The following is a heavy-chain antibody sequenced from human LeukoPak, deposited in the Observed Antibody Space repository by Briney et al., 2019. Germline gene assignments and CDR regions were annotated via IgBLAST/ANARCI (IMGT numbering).Heavy chain of an antibody. CDR1: ADSFSSHY. Sequence: PSETLSLTCAVSADSFSSHYWTWIRQAPGKGLGWIGYISYIGSTNYNPSLKSRVTIPIDTSKNQFSLKLSSVTAADTAVYYCARDLVTVTKGFDIWGQGTMVSVSS. V-gene: IGHV4-59*11. CDR2: ISYIGST. CDR3: ARDLVTVTKGFDI. D-gene: IGHD4-17*01. J-gene: IGHJ3*02.